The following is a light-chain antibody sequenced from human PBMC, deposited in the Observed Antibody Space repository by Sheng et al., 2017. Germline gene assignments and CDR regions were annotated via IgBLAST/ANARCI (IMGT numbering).Light chain of an antibody. Sequence: DIVMTQSPDSLAVSLGERATINCKSSQSVLYSSNNKNYLAWYQQKPGQPPKLLIYWASTRESGVPDRFSGSGSGTDFTLTISSLEPEDFATYSCQQAYGTPYTLVQGTEAGDQT. CDR3: QQAYGTPYT. V-gene: IGKV4-1*01. J-gene: IGKJ2*01. CDR2: WAS. CDR1: QSVLYSSNNKNY.